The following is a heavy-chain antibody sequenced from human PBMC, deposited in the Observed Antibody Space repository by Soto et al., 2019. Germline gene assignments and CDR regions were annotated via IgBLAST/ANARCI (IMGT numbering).Heavy chain of an antibody. CDR3: VCQGFGALPGVVDD. V-gene: IGHV4-59*08. CDR2: VSDGWGG. CDR1: GASISNYY. D-gene: IGHD3-10*01. J-gene: IGHJ4*03. Sequence: QVHLQQSGPGLVKPSETLSLSCTISGASISNYYWCWIRQVPGKGMEWVGYVSDGWGGAYNPSLQRRLAVPPVTSKNPLSIKLTSVPATDAAVYSCVCQGFGALPGVVDDWGQGTMVTVSS.